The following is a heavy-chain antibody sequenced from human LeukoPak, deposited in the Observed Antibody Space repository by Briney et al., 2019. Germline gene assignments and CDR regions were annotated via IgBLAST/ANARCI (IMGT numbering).Heavy chain of an antibody. CDR2: IIPIFGTA. CDR3: ARVVEDTAMVTAGYYYGMDV. D-gene: IGHD5-18*01. V-gene: IGHV1-69*01. Sequence: GSSVKVSCKASGGTFSSYAISWVRQAPGQGLEWMVGIIPIFGTANYAQKFQGTVTITADESTSTAYMELSSLRSEDTAVYYCARVVEDTAMVTAGYYYGMDVWGQGTTVTVSS. J-gene: IGHJ6*02. CDR1: GGTFSSYA.